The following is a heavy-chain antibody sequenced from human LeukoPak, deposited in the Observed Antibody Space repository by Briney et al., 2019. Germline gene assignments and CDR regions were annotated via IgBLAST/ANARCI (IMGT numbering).Heavy chain of an antibody. D-gene: IGHD2-15*01. CDR3: ARRGEYCSGGSCLYFDY. CDR2: IYPGDSGT. CDR1: GYSFTSYW. Sequence: GESLKISCKGSGYSFTSYWIGWVRQMPGKGLEWMGIIYPGDSGTRYSPSFLGQVTISADKSISTAYLQWSSLKASDTAMYYCARRGEYCSGGSCLYFDYWGQGTLVTVSS. V-gene: IGHV5-51*01. J-gene: IGHJ4*02.